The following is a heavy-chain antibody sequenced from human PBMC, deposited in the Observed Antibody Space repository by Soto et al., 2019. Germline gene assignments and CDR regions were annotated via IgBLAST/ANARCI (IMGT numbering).Heavy chain of an antibody. D-gene: IGHD3-9*01. CDR2: IDPSDSYT. CDR3: ATLYDILTGYPPRDAFDI. CDR1: GYSFTSYW. Sequence: EVQLVQSGAEVKKPGESLRISCKGSGYSFTSYWISWVRQMPGKGLEWMGRIDPSDSYTNYSPSFQGHVTISADKSISTADLQWSSLKASDTAMYYCATLYDILTGYPPRDAFDIWGQGTMVTVSS. V-gene: IGHV5-10-1*01. J-gene: IGHJ3*02.